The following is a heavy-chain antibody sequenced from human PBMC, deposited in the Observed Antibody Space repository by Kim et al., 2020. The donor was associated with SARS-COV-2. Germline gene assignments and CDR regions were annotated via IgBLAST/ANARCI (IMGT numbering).Heavy chain of an antibody. CDR2: ISAYNGNT. CDR1: GYTFTNYG. D-gene: IGHD4-17*01. J-gene: IGHJ4*02. CDR3: ARVSTVTSLDY. Sequence: ASVKVSCKASGYTFTNYGASWVRQAPGQGLEWMGWISAYNGNTNYAQKLQGRVTMTTDTSTSTAYMELRSLRSDDTAVYYCARVSTVTSLDYWGQGTLVTVSS. V-gene: IGHV1-18*01.